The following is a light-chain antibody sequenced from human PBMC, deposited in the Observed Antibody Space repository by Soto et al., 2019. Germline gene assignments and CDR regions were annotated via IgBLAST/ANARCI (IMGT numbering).Light chain of an antibody. CDR1: SRDIGAYNF. Sequence: QSVLTQPASVSWSPGQSITISCTGTSRDIGAYNFVSWYQQHPGKAPKLMLYDVNIRPSGVSNRFSGSKSGNTASLTISGLQAEDEADYYCTSWTTSTTMIFGGGTKVTVL. J-gene: IGLJ2*01. CDR3: TSWTTSTTMI. CDR2: DVN. V-gene: IGLV2-14*03.